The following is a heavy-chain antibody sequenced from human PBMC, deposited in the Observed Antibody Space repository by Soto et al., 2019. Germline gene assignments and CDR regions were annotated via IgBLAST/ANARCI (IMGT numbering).Heavy chain of an antibody. CDR2: FDPDNGET. Sequence: GASVKVSCKVSGHSLSEFSVHWVRQAPGKGFEWMGGFDPDNGETLYAQSFQGRVTMTEDTSTDTAYMELSSLRSDDTAVYFCVTGPLNFFDNYNYYYYGLDVWGQGTTVTVSS. CDR1: GHSLSEFS. J-gene: IGHJ6*02. D-gene: IGHD3-22*01. CDR3: VTGPLNFFDNYNYYYYGLDV. V-gene: IGHV1-24*01.